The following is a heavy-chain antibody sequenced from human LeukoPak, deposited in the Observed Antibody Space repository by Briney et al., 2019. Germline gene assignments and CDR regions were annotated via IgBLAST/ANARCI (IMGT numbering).Heavy chain of an antibody. CDR3: ARGKLLWFGELSPYYFDY. CDR1: GGSFSGYY. CDR2: MYYSGST. V-gene: IGHV4-59*08. J-gene: IGHJ4*02. D-gene: IGHD3-10*01. Sequence: PSETLSLTCAGCGGSFSGYYWSWIRQPRGKGLEGMGYMYYSGSTNYNPSLKSRVTISVATSKHQLSLKMSSVTAADTAVYYCARGKLLWFGELSPYYFDYWGQGTLVTVSS.